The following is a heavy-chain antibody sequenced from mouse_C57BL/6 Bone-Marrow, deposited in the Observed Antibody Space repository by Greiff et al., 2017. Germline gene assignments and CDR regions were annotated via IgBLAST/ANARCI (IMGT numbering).Heavy chain of an antibody. D-gene: IGHD1-1*01. V-gene: IGHV5-6*01. J-gene: IGHJ1*03. CDR1: GFTFSRSG. CDR2: ISSGCSYT. CDR3: ARTSYYGSRNWYFDV. Sequence: VQLTASWGDLVTPGGSLTLSCAASGFTFSRSGLSWVRHTPDKRLEWVATISSGCSYTYYPDSVKGRFTISRENAKKTLYLQMSSLESEDTAMYYCARTSYYGSRNWYFDVWGTGTTVTVSS.